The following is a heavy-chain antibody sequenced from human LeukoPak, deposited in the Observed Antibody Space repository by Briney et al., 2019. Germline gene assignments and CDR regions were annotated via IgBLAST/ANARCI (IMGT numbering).Heavy chain of an antibody. J-gene: IGHJ4*02. V-gene: IGHV3-23*01. CDR1: GFTFSSYG. D-gene: IGHD6-13*01. CDR2: ISGSGGST. Sequence: PGGTLRLSCAASGFTFSSYGLSWVRQAPGKGLEWVSGISGSGGSTNYADSVKGRFTISRDNSKNTLYLQMNSLRVEDTAVYYCARGGAAWPDFWGQGTLVTVSS. CDR3: ARGGAAWPDF.